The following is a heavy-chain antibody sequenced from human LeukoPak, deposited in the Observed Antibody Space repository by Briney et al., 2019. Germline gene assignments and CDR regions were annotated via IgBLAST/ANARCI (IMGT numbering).Heavy chain of an antibody. CDR2: MSPDSGNT. CDR3: ARYAYGSGSYYQEPFDY. J-gene: IGHJ4*03. Sequence: ASVKVSCKASGYTFTSYDINWVRQATGQGLEWMGWMSPDSGNTGYAQKFQGRVTMTRNTSISTAYMELSSLTSDDTAVYYCARYAYGSGSYYQEPFDYWGQGTLVTVSS. V-gene: IGHV1-8*01. CDR1: GYTFTSYD. D-gene: IGHD3-10*01.